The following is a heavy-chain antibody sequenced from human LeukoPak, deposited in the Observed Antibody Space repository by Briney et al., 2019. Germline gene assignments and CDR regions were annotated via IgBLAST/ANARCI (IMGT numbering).Heavy chain of an antibody. CDR1: GGSISSYY. CDR3: ARGVYYYDSSGYYVGTHDP. J-gene: IGHJ5*02. CDR2: IHSSGTT. V-gene: IGHV4-4*07. D-gene: IGHD3-22*01. Sequence: SEILSLTCTVSGGSISSYYWSWIRQPAGKGLEWIGRIHSSGTTNYNPSLESRVTMSVDTSKNQFSLKLSSVTAADTAVYYCARGVYYYDSSGYYVGTHDPWGQGTLVTVSS.